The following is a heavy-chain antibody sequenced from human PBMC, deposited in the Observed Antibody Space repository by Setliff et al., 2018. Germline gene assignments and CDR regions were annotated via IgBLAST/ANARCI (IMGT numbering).Heavy chain of an antibody. CDR2: IGAYNGNN. D-gene: IGHD2-21*01. CDR1: GYTFISYD. CDR3: ATEKFPGDWGDY. J-gene: IGHJ4*02. Sequence: GASVKVSCKASGYTFISYDINWVRQAPGQGLEWMGWIGAYNGNNKYAQKFKGRVTLTTETSANTAYMELRSLRSDDTAVYYCATEKFPGDWGDYWGQGTLVTVSS. V-gene: IGHV1-18*01.